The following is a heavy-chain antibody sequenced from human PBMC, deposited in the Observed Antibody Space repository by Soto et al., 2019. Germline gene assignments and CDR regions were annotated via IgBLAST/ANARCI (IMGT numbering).Heavy chain of an antibody. CDR1: GGTFSSYA. J-gene: IGHJ6*02. V-gene: IGHV1-69*01. CDR2: IIPIFGTA. Sequence: QVQLVQSGAEVNKPGSSVKVSCKASGGTFSSYAISWVRQAPGQGLEWMGGIIPIFGTANYAQKFQGRVTITADESTSTAYMELSSLRSEDKAVYYCARVRAGATVISYYYGMDVWGQGTTVTVSS. CDR3: ARVRAGATVISYYYGMDV. D-gene: IGHD1-26*01.